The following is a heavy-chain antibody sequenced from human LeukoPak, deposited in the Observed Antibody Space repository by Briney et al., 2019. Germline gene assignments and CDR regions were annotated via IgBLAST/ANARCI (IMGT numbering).Heavy chain of an antibody. D-gene: IGHD3-16*01. CDR2: ISSRGTTK. CDR3: AKDLESWKFGYGHYYFDY. V-gene: IGHV3-11*01. Sequence: GGSLRLSCAASGFTFRDYYMSWIRQAPGKGLEWVSYISSRGTTKYYEDSVKGRLTISRDNAQNSLPLQMNSLRAEDTAVYYCAKDLESWKFGYGHYYFDYWGQGTLVTVSS. J-gene: IGHJ4*02. CDR1: GFTFRDYY.